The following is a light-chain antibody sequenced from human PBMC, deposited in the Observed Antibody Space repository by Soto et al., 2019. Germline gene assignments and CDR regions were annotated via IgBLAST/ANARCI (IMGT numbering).Light chain of an antibody. CDR3: QQYNSYSWT. CDR1: QSISSW. CDR2: KAS. Sequence: DIQMTQSPSTLSASVGDRVTITCRASQSISSWLAWYQQKPGKAPKLLIYKASILESGVPARFSGSESGTEFTLTISSLQPDDFAPYYCQQYNSYSWTFGQGTKVQIK. V-gene: IGKV1-5*03. J-gene: IGKJ1*01.